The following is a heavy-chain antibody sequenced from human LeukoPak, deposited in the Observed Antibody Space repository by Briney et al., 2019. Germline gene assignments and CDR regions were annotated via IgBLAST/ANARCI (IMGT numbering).Heavy chain of an antibody. Sequence: SVKVSCKASGFTFTSSAMQWVRQARGQRLEWIGWIVVGSGNTNYAQKFQERVTITRDISTSTAYMELSSLRSEDTAVYYCARGSRGDSSDYWGQGTLVTVSS. D-gene: IGHD6-13*01. CDR2: IVVGSGNT. CDR1: GFTFTSSA. J-gene: IGHJ4*02. CDR3: ARGSRGDSSDY. V-gene: IGHV1-58*02.